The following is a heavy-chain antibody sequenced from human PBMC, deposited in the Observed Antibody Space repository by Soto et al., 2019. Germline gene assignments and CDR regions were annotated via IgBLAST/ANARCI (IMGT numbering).Heavy chain of an antibody. D-gene: IGHD1-26*01. J-gene: IGHJ4*02. CDR2: IYYSGST. CDR1: GGSISSYY. V-gene: IGHV4-59*01. Sequence: PSETLSLTCTVSGGSISSYYWSWIRQPPGKGLEWIGYIYYSGSTNYNPSLKSRVTISVDTSKNQFSLKLSSVTAADTAVYYCARVLGGSYYRNTPDYWGQGTLVTVSS. CDR3: ARVLGGSYYRNTPDY.